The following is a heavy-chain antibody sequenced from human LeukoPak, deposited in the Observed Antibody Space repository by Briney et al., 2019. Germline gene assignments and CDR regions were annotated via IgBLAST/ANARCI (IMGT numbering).Heavy chain of an antibody. D-gene: IGHD6-13*01. J-gene: IGHJ6*03. CDR3: ARPSWNYYYRDV. Sequence: PSETLSLTCTVSGGSISSYYWSWIRQPPGKGLEWIGYIYYSGSTNYNPSLKSRVTISVDTSKNQFSLKLSSVTAADTAVYYCARPSWNYYYRDVWGKGTTVTVSS. CDR1: GGSISSYY. CDR2: IYYSGST. V-gene: IGHV4-59*01.